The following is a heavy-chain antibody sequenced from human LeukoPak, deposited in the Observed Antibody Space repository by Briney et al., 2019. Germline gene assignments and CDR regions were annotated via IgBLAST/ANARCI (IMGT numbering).Heavy chain of an antibody. Sequence: SETLSLTCTVSGGSISSGGYYWSWIRQPPGKGLEWIGYIYHSGSTYYNPSLKSRVTISVDRSKNQFSLKLSSVTAADTAVYYCARDCSSTSCYTDAFDIWGQGTMVTVSS. CDR1: GGSISSGGYY. CDR3: ARDCSSTSCYTDAFDI. V-gene: IGHV4-30-2*01. D-gene: IGHD2-2*02. CDR2: IYHSGST. J-gene: IGHJ3*02.